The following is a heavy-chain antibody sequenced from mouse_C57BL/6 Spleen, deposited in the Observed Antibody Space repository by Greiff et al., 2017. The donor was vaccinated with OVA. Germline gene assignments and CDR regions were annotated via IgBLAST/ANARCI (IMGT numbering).Heavy chain of an antibody. D-gene: IGHD1-1*01. CDR3: ATPYGSSYYAMDY. J-gene: IGHJ4*01. V-gene: IGHV2-2*01. CDR2: IWSGGST. CDR1: GFSFTSYG. Sequence: VQLQQSGPGLVQPSQSLSITCTVSGFSFTSYGVHWVRQSPGKGLEWLGVIWSGGSTDYNAAFISRLSISKDNSKSQVFFKMNSLQADDTAIYYCATPYGSSYYAMDYWGQGTSVTVSS.